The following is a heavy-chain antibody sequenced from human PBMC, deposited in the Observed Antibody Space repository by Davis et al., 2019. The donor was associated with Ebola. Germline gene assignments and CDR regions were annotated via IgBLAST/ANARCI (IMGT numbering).Heavy chain of an antibody. J-gene: IGHJ4*02. CDR2: FDPEDGET. CDR1: GYTLTELS. V-gene: IGHV1-24*01. CDR3: ATGYYDSSGYYSHAGGVDY. Sequence: ASVKVSCKVSGYTLTELSMHWVRQAPGKGLEWMGGFDPEDGETIYAQKFQGRVNMTEDTSTDTAYMELSSLRSEDTAVYYCATGYYDSSGYYSHAGGVDYWGQGTLVTVSS. D-gene: IGHD3-22*01.